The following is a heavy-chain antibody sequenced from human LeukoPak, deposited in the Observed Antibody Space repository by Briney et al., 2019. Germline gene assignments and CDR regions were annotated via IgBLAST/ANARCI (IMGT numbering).Heavy chain of an antibody. CDR2: ISSSSYI. Sequence: GGSLRLSCAASGFTFSSYSMNWVRQAPGKGLEWVSSISSSSYIHYADSVKGRFTISRDNAKNSLYLQMNSLRAEDTAAYYCAREMGWYFDYWGQGTLVTVSS. CDR3: AREMGWYFDY. J-gene: IGHJ4*02. CDR1: GFTFSSYS. D-gene: IGHD6-19*01. V-gene: IGHV3-21*01.